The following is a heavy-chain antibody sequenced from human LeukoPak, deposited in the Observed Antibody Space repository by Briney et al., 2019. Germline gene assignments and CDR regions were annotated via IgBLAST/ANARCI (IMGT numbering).Heavy chain of an antibody. V-gene: IGHV5-51*01. CDR3: ARRSAGTYDY. J-gene: IGHJ4*02. CDR1: GYSFTTYW. D-gene: IGHD6-13*01. Sequence: GESLKISCKGSGYSFTTYWIGWVRQMPGKGLEWMGIIYPGDSDTTYSPSLQGQVTISAATSISTAYLQWSSLKASDTAMYYCARRSAGTYDYWGQGTLVTVSS. CDR2: IYPGDSDT.